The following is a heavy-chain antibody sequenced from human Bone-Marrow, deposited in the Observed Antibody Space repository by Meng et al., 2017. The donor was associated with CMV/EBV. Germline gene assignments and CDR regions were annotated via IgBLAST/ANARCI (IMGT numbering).Heavy chain of an antibody. Sequence: GESLKISCAASGFTFSSYGMHWVRQAPGKGLEWVAFTRYDGSNKYYADSVQGRFTISRDNSQNSLYLQMNSLRGEDTALYYCARGAASGVTAPDSWGQGTLVTVSS. CDR3: ARGAASGVTAPDS. CDR1: GFTFSSYG. V-gene: IGHV3-30*02. D-gene: IGHD2-21*02. J-gene: IGHJ4*02. CDR2: TRYDGSNK.